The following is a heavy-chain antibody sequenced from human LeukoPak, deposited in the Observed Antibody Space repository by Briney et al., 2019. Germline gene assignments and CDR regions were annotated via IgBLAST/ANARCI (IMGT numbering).Heavy chain of an antibody. D-gene: IGHD2-8*02. CDR3: AILRLSTGLWWFFDL. V-gene: IGHV1-2*02. CDR2: INPNSGDT. CDR1: GYTFNAYY. J-gene: IGHJ2*01. Sequence: ASVKVSCKASGYTFNAYYLHWVRQAPGQGLEWMGWINPNSGDTRYAQKFQGRVTMTGDTSISTAYMELSRLRFDDTAVYYCAILRLSTGLWWFFDLWGRGTLVTVSS.